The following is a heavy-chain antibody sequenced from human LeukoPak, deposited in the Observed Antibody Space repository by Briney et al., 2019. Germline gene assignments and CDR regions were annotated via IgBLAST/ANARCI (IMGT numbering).Heavy chain of an antibody. CDR1: GYTFTSYG. J-gene: IGHJ4*02. V-gene: IGHV1-18*01. CDR3: ERDRGCSGGSCYSRPYYFDY. CDR2: ISAYNGNT. D-gene: IGHD2-15*01. Sequence: GASVKVSCKASGYTFTSYGISWVRQAPGQGLEWMGWISAYNGNTNYAQKLQGRVTMTTDTSTSTAYMELRSLRSDDTAVYYCERDRGCSGGSCYSRPYYFDYWGQGTLVTVSS.